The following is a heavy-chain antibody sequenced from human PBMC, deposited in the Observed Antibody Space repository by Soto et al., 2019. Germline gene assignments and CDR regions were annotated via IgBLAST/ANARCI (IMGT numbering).Heavy chain of an antibody. D-gene: IGHD6-19*01. J-gene: IGHJ5*02. V-gene: IGHV3-48*03. CDR3: ARLRIAVASNWFDP. CDR1: VFAFSGCE. Sequence: GAPRVSCAAAVFAFSGCEMNFVRPAPGKGLEWVSCISSSGSTIYYADSVKGRFTISRDNAKNSLYLQMNSLRAEDTAVYYCARLRIAVASNWFDPCGQRTLVTVSS. CDR2: ISSSGSTI.